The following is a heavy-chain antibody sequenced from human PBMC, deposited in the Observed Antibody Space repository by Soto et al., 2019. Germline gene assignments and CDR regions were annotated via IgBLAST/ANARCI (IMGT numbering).Heavy chain of an antibody. V-gene: IGHV3-33*06. J-gene: IGHJ4*02. D-gene: IGHD3-16*01. CDR2: IWYDGSDK. CDR3: AKDLVASGGLNNLDY. Sequence: GGSLRLSCAASGFTFSNYGMHWVRQAPGKGLEWVAIIWYDGSDKNYADSVKGRFTVSRDNSKNTLFLQMNSLRAEDTAVYYCAKDLVASGGLNNLDYWGQGALVTVSS. CDR1: GFTFSNYG.